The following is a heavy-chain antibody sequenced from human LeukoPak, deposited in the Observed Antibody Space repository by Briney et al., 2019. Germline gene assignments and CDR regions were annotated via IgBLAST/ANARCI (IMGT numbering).Heavy chain of an antibody. J-gene: IGHJ4*02. CDR2: IYTSGST. CDR3: ARNIAVTGTYSYSDY. D-gene: IGHD6-19*01. V-gene: IGHV4-4*07. CDR1: GGSISSYY. Sequence: SETLSLTCTVPGGSISSYYWSWIRQPAGKGLEWIGRIYTSGSTNYNPSLKSRVTLSLDTSKNQFSLKLSSVTAADTAVYYCARNIAVTGTYSYSDYWGQGTLVTVSS.